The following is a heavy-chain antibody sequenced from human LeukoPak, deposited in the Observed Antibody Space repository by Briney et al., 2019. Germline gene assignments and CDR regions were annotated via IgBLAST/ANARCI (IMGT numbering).Heavy chain of an antibody. J-gene: IGHJ4*02. CDR3: ARVGYYESSGYYEY. CDR2: ISAYNGNT. V-gene: IGHV1-18*01. D-gene: IGHD3-22*01. CDR1: GYTFTSYG. Sequence: GASVKVSCKASGYTFTSYGISWVRQAPGQGLEWMGWISAYNGNTNYAQKLQGRVTMTTDTSTSTAYMKLRSLRSDDTAVYYCARVGYYESSGYYEYWGQGALVTVSS.